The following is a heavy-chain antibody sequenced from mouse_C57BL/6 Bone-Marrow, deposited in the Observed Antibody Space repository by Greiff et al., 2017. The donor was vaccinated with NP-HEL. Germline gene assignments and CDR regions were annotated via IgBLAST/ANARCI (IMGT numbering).Heavy chain of an antibody. Sequence: QVQLKESGAELVRPGTSVKMSCKASGYTFTNYWIGWAKQRPGHGLEWIGDIYPGGGYTNYNEKFKGKATLTADKSSSTAYMQFSSLTSEDSAIYYCARGRDYYGSSYYFDYWGQGTTLTVSS. D-gene: IGHD1-1*01. CDR1: GYTFTNYW. J-gene: IGHJ2*01. CDR3: ARGRDYYGSSYYFDY. V-gene: IGHV1-63*01. CDR2: IYPGGGYT.